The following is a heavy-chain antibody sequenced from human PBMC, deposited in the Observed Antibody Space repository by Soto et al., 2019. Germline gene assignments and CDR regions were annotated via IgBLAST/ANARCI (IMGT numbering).Heavy chain of an antibody. J-gene: IGHJ6*02. D-gene: IGHD5-12*01. CDR1: GGSVSSGSYY. CDR2: IYYSGST. Sequence: SATRSLTCPVSGGSVSSGSYYWSWIRQPPGKGLEWIGYIYYSGSTNYNPSLKSRVTISVDTSKNQFSLKLSSVTAADTAVYYCARERRGYSGYDLRYYYGMDVWGQGTTVTVSS. CDR3: ARERRGYSGYDLRYYYGMDV. V-gene: IGHV4-61*01.